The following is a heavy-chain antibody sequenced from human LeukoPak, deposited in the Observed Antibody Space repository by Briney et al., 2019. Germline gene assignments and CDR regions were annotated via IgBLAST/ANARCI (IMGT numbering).Heavy chain of an antibody. J-gene: IGHJ4*02. CDR3: ARWPYSSSYYFDY. CDR2: ITSGTTYI. CDR1: GFTFSDYN. D-gene: IGHD6-6*01. V-gene: IGHV3-21*01. Sequence: GGSLRLPCAASGFTFSDYNMNWVRQSPEKGLEWVSSITSGTTYIYYADSVRGRFTLSRDNAKNSLYLQMNSLRAEDTAVYYCARWPYSSSYYFDYWGQGTLVTVSS.